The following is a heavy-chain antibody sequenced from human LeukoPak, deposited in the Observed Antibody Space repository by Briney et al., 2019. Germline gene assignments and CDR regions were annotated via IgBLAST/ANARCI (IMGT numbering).Heavy chain of an antibody. CDR1: GFTVSSNY. CDR3: ATFGYGDYRHFDY. J-gene: IGHJ4*02. V-gene: IGHV3-53*01. D-gene: IGHD4-17*01. Sequence: GGSLRLSCAASGFTVSSNYMSWVRQAPGKGLEWVSVIYSGGSTYYAESVKDGFPIPRDNSKNKLYLQITSLSAEETAVYYCATFGYGDYRHFDYWGQGTLVTVSS. CDR2: IYSGGST.